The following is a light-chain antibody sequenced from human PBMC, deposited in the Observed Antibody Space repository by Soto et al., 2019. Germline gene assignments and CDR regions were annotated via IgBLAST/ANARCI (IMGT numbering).Light chain of an antibody. CDR1: QSISSY. CDR3: QQSYSTPGGT. Sequence: DIQMTQSPSSLSASVGDRVTITCRASQSISSYLNWYQQKPGKAPKLLIYAASSLQSGVPSRFSGSGSVTDFTLTISSRQPEDFATYYCQQSYSTPGGTFDQGTKVEIK. CDR2: AAS. J-gene: IGKJ1*01. V-gene: IGKV1-39*01.